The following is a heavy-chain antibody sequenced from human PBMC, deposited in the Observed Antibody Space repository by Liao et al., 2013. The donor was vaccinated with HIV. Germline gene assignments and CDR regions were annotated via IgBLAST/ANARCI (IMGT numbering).Heavy chain of an antibody. Sequence: GGSISSYYWSWIRQPAGKGLEWIGRIYSSGSANYNPSLKSRVTISMDTSNNQFSLRLSSVTAADTAVYFCARDQYSSNWYKYWGQGTLVTVSS. CDR3: ARDQYSSNWYKY. D-gene: IGHD6-13*01. J-gene: IGHJ4*02. CDR2: IYSSGSA. CDR1: GGSISSYY. V-gene: IGHV4-4*07.